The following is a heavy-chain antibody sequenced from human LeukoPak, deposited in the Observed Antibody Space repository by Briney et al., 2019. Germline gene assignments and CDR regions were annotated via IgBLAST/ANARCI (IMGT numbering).Heavy chain of an antibody. CDR3: AKQRSEVPVAAANY. Sequence: PGGSLRLSCAASGFTVSNHFMSWVRQAPGKGLEWVSIIYSGGSTYYEDSVKGRFTISRDNSKNTLYLQMNSLRVEDTAVYYCAKQRSEVPVAAANYWGQGSLVTVSS. CDR1: GFTVSNHF. CDR2: IYSGGST. D-gene: IGHD2-2*01. J-gene: IGHJ4*02. V-gene: IGHV3-66*04.